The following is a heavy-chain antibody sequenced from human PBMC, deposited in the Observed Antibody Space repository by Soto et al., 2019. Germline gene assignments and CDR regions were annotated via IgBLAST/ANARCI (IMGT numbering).Heavy chain of an antibody. Sequence: VKVSCKASGDTLSRHGISWVRQAPGQGLEWMGGIIPIFGTANYAQKFQGRVTITADKSTRTAYMELSSLRSEDTAVYYCAIFGVVNFDYWGQGTLVTV. CDR1: GDTLSRHG. CDR3: AIFGVVNFDY. CDR2: IIPIFGTA. J-gene: IGHJ4*02. D-gene: IGHD3-3*01. V-gene: IGHV1-69*06.